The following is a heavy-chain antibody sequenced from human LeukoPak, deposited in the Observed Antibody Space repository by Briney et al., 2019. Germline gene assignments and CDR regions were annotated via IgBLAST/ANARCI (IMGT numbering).Heavy chain of an antibody. CDR3: ARQYDYIWGSFY. J-gene: IGHJ4*02. CDR2: IYFSGST. Sequence: SETLSLTCTVPGGSIRGSSYYWGWIRQPPGKGLEWIGIIYFSGSTYYNPSLKSRVTISVYTPKNQFSLKLSSVTAADTDVYYCARQYDYIWGSFYWGQGTLVTVSS. V-gene: IGHV4-39*01. D-gene: IGHD3-16*01. CDR1: GGSIRGSSYY.